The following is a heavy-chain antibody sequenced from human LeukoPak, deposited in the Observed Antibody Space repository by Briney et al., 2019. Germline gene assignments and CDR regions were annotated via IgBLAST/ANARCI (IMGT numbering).Heavy chain of an antibody. CDR3: ARVSGSIWVRDGINWFDP. V-gene: IGHV4-39*07. Sequence: SETLSLTCTVSGGSVTSSDYYWGWVRQPPGKGLEWIGEINHSGSTNYNPSLKSRVTISVDTSKNQFSLKLSSVTAADTAVYYCARVSGSIWVRDGINWFDPWGQGTLVTVSS. CDR1: GGSVTSSDYY. CDR2: INHSGST. J-gene: IGHJ5*02. D-gene: IGHD3-10*01.